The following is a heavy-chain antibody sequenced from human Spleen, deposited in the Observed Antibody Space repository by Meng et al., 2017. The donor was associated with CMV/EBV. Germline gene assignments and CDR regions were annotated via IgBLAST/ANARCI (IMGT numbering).Heavy chain of an antibody. CDR2: IYYSGST. CDR1: GSVSRADSF. J-gene: IGHJ1*01. V-gene: IGHV4-31*02. Sequence: GSVSRADSFWSWIRQPPGKGLEWIGYIYYSGSTYYTPSLKSRVTISVDTSKNQFALRLSAVTAADTAVYYCARATAESMAARYFQHWGQGTLVTVSS. D-gene: IGHD6-6*01. CDR3: ARATAESMAARYFQH.